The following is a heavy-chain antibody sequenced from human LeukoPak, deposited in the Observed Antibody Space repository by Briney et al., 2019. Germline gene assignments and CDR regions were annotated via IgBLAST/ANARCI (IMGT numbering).Heavy chain of an antibody. Sequence: KTSETLSLTCAVYGGSFSGYYWSWIRQPPGKGLEWIGGINHSGSTNYNPSLKSRVTISVDTSKNQFSLKLSSVTAADTAVYYCARQGAFVLRYWGQGTLVTVSS. CDR1: GGSFSGYY. J-gene: IGHJ4*02. V-gene: IGHV4-34*01. CDR2: INHSGST. D-gene: IGHD3-10*02. CDR3: ARQGAFVLRY.